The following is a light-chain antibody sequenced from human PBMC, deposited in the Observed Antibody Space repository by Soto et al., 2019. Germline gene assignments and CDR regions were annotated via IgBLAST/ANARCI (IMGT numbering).Light chain of an antibody. CDR3: QQRSNWPLT. CDR2: AAS. CDR1: QGIGVY. V-gene: IGKV1-27*01. Sequence: DIQMTQSPSSVSASLGDRVAITCRASQGIGVYLAWFQQKPGNVPKLLIYAASTLQSGVPSRFSGSGSGTDFTLTISSLQPEDFAVYYCQQRSNWPLTFGGGTKVEIK. J-gene: IGKJ4*01.